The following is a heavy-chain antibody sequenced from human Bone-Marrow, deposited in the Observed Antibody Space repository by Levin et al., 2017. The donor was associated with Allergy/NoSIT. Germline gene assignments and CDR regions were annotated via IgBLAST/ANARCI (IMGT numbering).Heavy chain of an antibody. CDR3: AKDYEMSFTARPAFDY. Sequence: GGSLRLSCAASGFTFSSYAMSWVRQAPGKGLEWVSAISDRGSGTYYADSVKGRFTISRDNSKNTLYLQMNSLGAEDTAVYYCAKDYEMSFTARPAFDYWGQGTLVTVSS. J-gene: IGHJ4*02. CDR2: ISDRGSGT. CDR1: GFTFSSYA. D-gene: IGHD6-6*01. V-gene: IGHV3-23*01.